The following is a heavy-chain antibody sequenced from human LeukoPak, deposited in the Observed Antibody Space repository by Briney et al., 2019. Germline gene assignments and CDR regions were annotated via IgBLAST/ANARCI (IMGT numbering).Heavy chain of an antibody. Sequence: GASVKVSCKASGDTFSSYAISWVRQAPGQGLEWMGGIIPIFGIANYAQKFQGRVTITADESTSTAYMELTSLRSEDTAVYYCARGRMAGTYVFDYWGQGTLVTVSS. CDR2: IIPIFGIA. D-gene: IGHD6-19*01. CDR3: ARGRMAGTYVFDY. V-gene: IGHV1-69*13. CDR1: GDTFSSYA. J-gene: IGHJ4*02.